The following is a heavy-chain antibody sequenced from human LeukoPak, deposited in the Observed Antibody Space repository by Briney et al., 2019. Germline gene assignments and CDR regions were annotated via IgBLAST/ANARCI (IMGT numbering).Heavy chain of an antibody. CDR1: GFTFSSNW. V-gene: IGHV3-7*01. D-gene: IGHD1-20*01. J-gene: IGHJ3*02. Sequence: GGSLRLSCAASGFTFSSNWMSWVRQAPGKGLEWVANIKDDGSEKYYVDSVKGRFTISRDNAKNSLYLQMNSLRAEDTAVYYCARDEYNWNVDAFDIWGQGTVVTVSS. CDR3: ARDEYNWNVDAFDI. CDR2: IKDDGSEK.